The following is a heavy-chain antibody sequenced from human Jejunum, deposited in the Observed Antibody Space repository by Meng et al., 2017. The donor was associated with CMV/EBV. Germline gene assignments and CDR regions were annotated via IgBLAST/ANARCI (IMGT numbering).Heavy chain of an antibody. D-gene: IGHD3-10*01. J-gene: IGHJ6*02. CDR1: SYE. CDR3: ANQMPWNYYYGMEL. Sequence: SYEFNWVRQAPGKGLEWVSYIATSDRFGGRKTKYADSVKGRFTISRDNAKNSLYLQMNSLRVEDTAVYYCANQMPWNYYYGMELWGQGTTVTVSS. V-gene: IGHV3-48*03. CDR2: IATSDRFGGRKT.